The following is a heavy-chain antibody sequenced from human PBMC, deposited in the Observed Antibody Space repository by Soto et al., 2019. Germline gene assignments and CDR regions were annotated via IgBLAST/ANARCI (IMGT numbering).Heavy chain of an antibody. CDR3: ARHLNGYLDY. V-gene: IGHV5-51*01. Sequence: GESLKISCKGSGYTFTNYWIAWVRQMPGKGLEWMGIIYPGDSDTRYSPSFQGQVSISADKSISTAYLQWSSRKASDTAMYYCARHLNGYLDYWGQGTLVTVSS. J-gene: IGHJ4*02. D-gene: IGHD3-9*01. CDR1: GYTFTNYW. CDR2: IYPGDSDT.